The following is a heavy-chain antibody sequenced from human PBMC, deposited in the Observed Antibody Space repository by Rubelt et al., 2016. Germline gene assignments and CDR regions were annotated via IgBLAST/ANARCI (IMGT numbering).Heavy chain of an antibody. CDR3: ARDPTTRFTSTGWFDP. J-gene: IGHJ5*02. V-gene: IGHV1-18*01. Sequence: QVQLVQSGAEVKKPGASVKVSCTASGYTFTSYGISWVRQAPGQGLEWMGWISAYNGNTNYAQKLQGRVTMTTDTSTSTAYMELRSLRSDDTAVYYCARDPTTRFTSTGWFDPWGQGTLVTVSS. CDR2: ISAYNGNT. CDR1: GYTFTSYG. D-gene: IGHD5-12*01.